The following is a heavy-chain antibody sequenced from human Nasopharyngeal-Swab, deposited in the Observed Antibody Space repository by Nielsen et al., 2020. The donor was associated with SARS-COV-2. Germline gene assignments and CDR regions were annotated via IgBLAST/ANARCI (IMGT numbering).Heavy chain of an antibody. CDR3: LKYINGWN. CDR2: IKQDGGEK. D-gene: IGHD6-19*01. V-gene: IGHV3-7*03. CDR1: GFTFSSYW. J-gene: IGHJ4*02. Sequence: GGSLRLSCAASGFTFSSYWMSWVRQAPGKGLEWVANIKQDGGEKNYVDSVKGRFTISRDNAKNTLYLEMNSLRAEDTAIYYCLKYINGWNWGQGTLVTVSS.